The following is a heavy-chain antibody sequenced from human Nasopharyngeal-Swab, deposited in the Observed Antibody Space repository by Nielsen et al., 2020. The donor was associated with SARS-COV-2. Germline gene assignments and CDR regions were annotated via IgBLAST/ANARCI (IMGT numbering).Heavy chain of an antibody. CDR2: IYPGDSDT. Sequence: KVSCKGSGYSFTSYWIGWVRQMPGKGLEWMGIIYPGDSDTRYSPSFQGQVTISADKSISTAYLQWSSLKASDTAMYYRARPGGYSSGRVDYWGQGTLVTVSS. J-gene: IGHJ4*02. D-gene: IGHD6-19*01. CDR1: GYSFTSYW. V-gene: IGHV5-51*01. CDR3: ARPGGYSSGRVDY.